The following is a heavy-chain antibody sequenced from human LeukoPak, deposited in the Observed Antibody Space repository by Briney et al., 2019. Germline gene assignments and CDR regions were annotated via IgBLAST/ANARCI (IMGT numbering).Heavy chain of an antibody. D-gene: IGHD6-19*01. J-gene: IGHJ4*02. CDR2: IYYSGST. V-gene: IGHV4-39*07. CDR1: GGSISSSSYY. Sequence: SETLSLTCTVSGGSISSSSYYWGWIRQPPGKGLEWIGSIYYSGSTYYNPSLKSRVTISVDTSKNQFSLKLSSVTAADTAVYYCARAVKYSSGWYYFDYWGQGTLVTVSS. CDR3: ARAVKYSSGWYYFDY.